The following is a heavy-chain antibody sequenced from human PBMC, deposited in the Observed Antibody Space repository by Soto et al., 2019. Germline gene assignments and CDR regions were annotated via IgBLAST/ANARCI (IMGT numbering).Heavy chain of an antibody. CDR1: GFTFSSYW. Sequence: GGSLRLSCAASGFTFSSYWMHWVRQAPGKGLVWVSRINSDGSSTSYADSVKGRFTISRDNAKNTLYLQMNSLRAEDTAVYYCARDAGSYDFWSGQYYYYYYYMDVWGKGTTVTVSS. CDR2: INSDGSST. D-gene: IGHD3-3*01. J-gene: IGHJ6*03. CDR3: ARDAGSYDFWSGQYYYYYYYMDV. V-gene: IGHV3-74*01.